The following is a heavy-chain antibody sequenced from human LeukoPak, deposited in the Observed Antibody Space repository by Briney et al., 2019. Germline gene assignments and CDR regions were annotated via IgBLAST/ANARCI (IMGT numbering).Heavy chain of an antibody. CDR1: GFTFSSYA. V-gene: IGHV3-30*04. Sequence: GGPLRLSCAASGFTFSSYAMHWIRQAPGKGLEWVAVISYDGSNKYYADSVKGRFTISRDNSKNTLYLQMNSLRAEDTAVYYCARDRDGDYSFDYWGRGTLVTVSS. J-gene: IGHJ4*02. CDR2: ISYDGSNK. D-gene: IGHD4-17*01. CDR3: ARDRDGDYSFDY.